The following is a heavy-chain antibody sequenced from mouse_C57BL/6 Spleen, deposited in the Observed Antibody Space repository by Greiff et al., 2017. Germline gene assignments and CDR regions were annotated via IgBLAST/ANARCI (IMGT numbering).Heavy chain of an antibody. Sequence: QVQLKQPGAELVKPGASVKLSCKASGYTFTSYWMHWVKQRPGRGLEWIGRIDPNSGGTKYNEKFKSKATLTVDKPSSTAYMQLSSLTSEDSAVYYCARGAILDGYPAWFAYWGQGTLVTVSA. D-gene: IGHD2-3*01. CDR3: ARGAILDGYPAWFAY. V-gene: IGHV1-72*01. J-gene: IGHJ3*01. CDR1: GYTFTSYW. CDR2: IDPNSGGT.